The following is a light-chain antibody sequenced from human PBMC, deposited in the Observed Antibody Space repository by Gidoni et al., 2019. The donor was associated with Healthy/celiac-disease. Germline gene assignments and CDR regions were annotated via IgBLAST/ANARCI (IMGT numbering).Light chain of an antibody. CDR3: RQDLKNRQA. J-gene: IGKJ1*01. Sequence: DLVMTQSPLSLPVTPGEPAYISCRSSQSLLHSNGYNYLDWYLQKQGKSAQRLIYLGSNRAAGVLERFSGSGAGTDFTMQISRVEAEDVGVYYCRQDLKNRQAFGEGTKVEIK. V-gene: IGKV2-28*01. CDR2: LGS. CDR1: QSLLHSNGYNY.